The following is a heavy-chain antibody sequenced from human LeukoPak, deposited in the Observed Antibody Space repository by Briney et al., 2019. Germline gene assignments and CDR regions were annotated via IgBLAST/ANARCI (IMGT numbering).Heavy chain of an antibody. CDR1: GITFSNYD. D-gene: IGHD5-12*01. J-gene: IGHJ4*02. V-gene: IGHV3-23*01. CDR3: ARDGYSGYDSFDF. CDR2: ISGSGIST. Sequence: GGSLRLSCAASGITFSNYDMSWVRQAPGKGLEWVSAISGSGISTYYADSVKGRFTISRDNSKNTLYLQMNSLRAEDTAVYYCARDGYSGYDSFDFWGQGTLVTVSS.